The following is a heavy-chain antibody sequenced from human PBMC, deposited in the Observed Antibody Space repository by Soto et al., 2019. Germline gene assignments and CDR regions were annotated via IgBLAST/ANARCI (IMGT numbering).Heavy chain of an antibody. Sequence: EVQLVESGGGLVKPGGSLRLSGAASGFTFSSCSMNWVRQAPGKGLEWVSSISSSSSYIYYADSVKGRSTISRDNAKNSLYLQMNSLRAEDTAVYYCARLFGAPDWFDPWGQGTLVTVSS. CDR3: ARLFGAPDWFDP. D-gene: IGHD3-10*01. V-gene: IGHV3-21*01. CDR1: GFTFSSCS. CDR2: ISSSSSYI. J-gene: IGHJ5*02.